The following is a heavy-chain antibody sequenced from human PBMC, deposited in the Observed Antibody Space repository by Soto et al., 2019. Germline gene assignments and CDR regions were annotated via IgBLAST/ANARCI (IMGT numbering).Heavy chain of an antibody. Sequence: QVQLQESGPGLVKPSETLSLTCTVSGGSISSYYWSWIRQPPGKGLEWIGYIYYSGSTNYNPSLKSRVTISVDTSKNQFSLKLSTVTAAHTAVYYCARAIVVAGTFWFDPWGQGTLVTVSS. V-gene: IGHV4-59*08. D-gene: IGHD6-19*01. CDR3: ARAIVVAGTFWFDP. CDR2: IYYSGST. CDR1: GGSISSYY. J-gene: IGHJ5*02.